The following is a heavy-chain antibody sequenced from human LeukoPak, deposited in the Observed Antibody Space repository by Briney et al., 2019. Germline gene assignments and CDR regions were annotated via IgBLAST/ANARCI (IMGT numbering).Heavy chain of an antibody. Sequence: ASVTVSCTASGYAFNRFAINWVRQAPGQGPEWMGWISGFNDNTAYAQKLQDRVTMTTDKSTSTAYMELRNLRSDDAAMYYCARCSAATCFPLDFDFWGQGTLVTVSS. CDR2: ISGFNDNT. D-gene: IGHD2-15*01. V-gene: IGHV1-18*01. J-gene: IGHJ4*02. CDR3: ARCSAATCFPLDFDF. CDR1: GYAFNRFA.